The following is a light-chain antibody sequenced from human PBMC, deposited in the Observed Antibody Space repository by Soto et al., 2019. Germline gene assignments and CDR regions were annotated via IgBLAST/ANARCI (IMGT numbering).Light chain of an antibody. CDR1: QGISSY. CDR2: AAS. CDR3: QQYYSYPLT. V-gene: IGKV1-8*01. Sequence: AIRMTQSPSSLSASTGDRVTITCRASQGISSYLAWYQQKPGKAPKLLIYAASTLQSGVPSRFSGSGSGTDFTLTISCLRSEDFATYHCQQYYSYPLTFGGGTKVEIK. J-gene: IGKJ4*01.